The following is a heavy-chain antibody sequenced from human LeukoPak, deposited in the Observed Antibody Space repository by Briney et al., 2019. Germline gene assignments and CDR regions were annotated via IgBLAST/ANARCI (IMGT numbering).Heavy chain of an antibody. V-gene: IGHV4-61*02. CDR1: GGSISSGSYY. CDR2: IYTSGST. Sequence: SETLSLTCTVSGGSISSGSYYRSWIRQPAGKGLEWIGRIYTSGSTNYNPSLKSRVTISVDTSKNQFSLKLSSMTAADTAVYYCARGALLWFGDRMEYYFDYWGQGTLLTVSS. D-gene: IGHD3-10*01. CDR3: ARGALLWFGDRMEYYFDY. J-gene: IGHJ4*02.